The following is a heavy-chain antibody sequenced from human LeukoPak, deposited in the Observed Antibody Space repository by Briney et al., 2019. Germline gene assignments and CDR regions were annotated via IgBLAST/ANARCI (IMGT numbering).Heavy chain of an antibody. V-gene: IGHV3-30*03. CDR1: GFTFSTSG. CDR2: ISYDGSDK. CDR3: ARDFAGTGFDY. D-gene: IGHD1-14*01. J-gene: IGHJ4*02. Sequence: PGRSLRLSCAASGFTFSTSGMHWVRQAPGKGLEWVAVISYDGSDKHYADSVKGRFTISRDNAKNSLYLQMNSLRAEDTAVYYCARDFAGTGFDYWGQGTLVTVSS.